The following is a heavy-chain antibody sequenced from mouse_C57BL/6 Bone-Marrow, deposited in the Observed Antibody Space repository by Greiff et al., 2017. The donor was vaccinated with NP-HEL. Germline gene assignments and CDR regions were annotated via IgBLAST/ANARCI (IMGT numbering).Heavy chain of an antibody. CDR1: GYAFSSSW. D-gene: IGHD1-1*01. V-gene: IGHV1-82*01. Sequence: SGPELVKPGASVKISCKASGYAFSSSWMNWVKQRPGKGLEWIGRIYPGDGDTNYIGKFKGKATLTADKSSSTAYMHLSSLTSEDSAVYFCARNYGSSQVYFDYWGQGTTLTVSS. J-gene: IGHJ2*01. CDR3: ARNYGSSQVYFDY. CDR2: IYPGDGDT.